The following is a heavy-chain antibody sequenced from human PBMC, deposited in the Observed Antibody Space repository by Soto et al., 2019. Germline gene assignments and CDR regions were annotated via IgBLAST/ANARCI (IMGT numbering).Heavy chain of an antibody. CDR1: GYTFTGYY. CDR3: ARDNGQRDYYDSSLDAFDI. D-gene: IGHD3-22*01. V-gene: IGHV1-2*02. CDR2: ISPNSGGT. Sequence: QVQLVQSGAEVKKPGASVKVSCKASGYTFTGYYMHWVRQAPGQGLEWMGWISPNSGGTNYAQKFQGRVTMTRDTTISTAYMELSRLRSEDTAVYYCARDNGQRDYYDSSLDAFDIWGQGTMVTVSS. J-gene: IGHJ3*02.